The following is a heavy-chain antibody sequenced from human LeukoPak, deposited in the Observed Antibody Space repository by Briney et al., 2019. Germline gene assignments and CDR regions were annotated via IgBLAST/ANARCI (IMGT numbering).Heavy chain of an antibody. CDR1: GDSISSGDYS. CDR3: VRDGIGHCTNGECRNWFGP. V-gene: IGHV4-30-4*07. CDR2: IYYSGNS. Sequence: SETLSLTCAVSGDSISSGDYSWSWIRQPPGRGLEWIGYIYYSGNSYYNPSLKSRVNMSVDKSKNQISLNLRSVTAADTAVYYCVRDGIGHCTNGECRNWFGPWGQGTLVTVSS. D-gene: IGHD2-8*01. J-gene: IGHJ5*02.